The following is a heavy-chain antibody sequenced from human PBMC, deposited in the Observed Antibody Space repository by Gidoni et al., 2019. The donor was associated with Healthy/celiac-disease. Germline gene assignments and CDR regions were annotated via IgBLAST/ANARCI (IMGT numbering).Heavy chain of an antibody. CDR2: INHSGST. V-gene: IGHV4-34*01. Sequence: QVQLQQWGAGLLKPSETLSLTCAVSGGSFSGYYWSWIRQPPGKGLEWIGEINHSGSTNYNPSLKSRVTISVDTSKNQFSLKLSSVTAADTAVYYCARGYYYDSSRGVDYWGQGTLVTVSS. CDR3: ARGYYYDSSRGVDY. J-gene: IGHJ4*02. D-gene: IGHD3-22*01. CDR1: GGSFSGYY.